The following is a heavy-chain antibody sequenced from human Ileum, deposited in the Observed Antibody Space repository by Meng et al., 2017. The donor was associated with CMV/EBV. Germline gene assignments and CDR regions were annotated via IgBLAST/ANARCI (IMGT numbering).Heavy chain of an antibody. CDR1: GGSLRSSNYY. J-gene: IGHJ4*02. CDR3: ARLPRGKSYFDQ. Sequence: CSVSGGSLRSSNYYWGWVRQPPGKGLEWIGNVYYSGSTYYYPSLKNRVTISVDTSNSQFSLRVTSVTAADTGVYYCARLPRGKSYFDQWGQGTLVTVSS. CDR2: VYYSGST. V-gene: IGHV4-39*01.